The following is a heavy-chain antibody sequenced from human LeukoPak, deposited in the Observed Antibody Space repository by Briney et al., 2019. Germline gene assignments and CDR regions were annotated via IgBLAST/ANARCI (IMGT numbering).Heavy chain of an antibody. D-gene: IGHD3-22*01. V-gene: IGHV3-23*01. CDR1: GFTFSSYA. J-gene: IGHJ4*02. CDR2: ISGSGGST. CDR3: ARVGELYDSSDQYYFDY. Sequence: GGSLRLSCAASGFTFSSYAMSWVRQAPGKGLEWVSAISGSGGSTYYADSVKGRFTISGDNAKNSLYLQMNSLRAEDTAVYYCARVGELYDSSDQYYFDYWGQGTLVTVSS.